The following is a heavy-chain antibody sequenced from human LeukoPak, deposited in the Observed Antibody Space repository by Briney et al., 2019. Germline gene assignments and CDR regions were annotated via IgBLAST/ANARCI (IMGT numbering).Heavy chain of an antibody. CDR3: ARVDDSSGYYQYYFDY. V-gene: IGHV4-31*03. Sequence: PSQTLSLTCTVSGGSISSGGYYWSWIRQHPGKGLEWTGYIYYSGSTYYNPSLKSRVTISVDTSKSQFSLKLSSVTAADTAVYYCARVDDSSGYYQYYFDYWGQGTLVTVSS. CDR1: GGSISSGGYY. CDR2: IYYSGST. D-gene: IGHD3-22*01. J-gene: IGHJ4*02.